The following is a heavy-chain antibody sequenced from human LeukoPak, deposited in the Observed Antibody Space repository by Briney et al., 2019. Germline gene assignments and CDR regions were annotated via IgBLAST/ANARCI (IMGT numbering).Heavy chain of an antibody. V-gene: IGHV3-7*01. D-gene: IGHD5-12*01. CDR2: IKQDGSEK. CDR1: GFTFSSYW. Sequence: PGGSLRLSCAAPGFTFSSYWMSWVRQAPGKGLEWVANIKQDGSEKYYVDSVKGRFTISRDNARNSLYLQMNSLRAEDTAVYYCARHSGYDEYLDYWGQGTLVTVSS. CDR3: ARHSGYDEYLDY. J-gene: IGHJ4*02.